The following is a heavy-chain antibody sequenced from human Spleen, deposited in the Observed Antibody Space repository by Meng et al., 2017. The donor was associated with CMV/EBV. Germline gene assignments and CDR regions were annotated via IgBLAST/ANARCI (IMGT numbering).Heavy chain of an antibody. J-gene: IGHJ4*02. CDR3: ARDVGLTALDY. V-gene: IGHV3-23*03. CDR2: IYTGGSRT. CDR1: GFTFTNYA. Sequence: LSCAASGFTFTNYAMNWVRQAPGKGLEWVSVIYTGGSRTYYADSVKGRFTISRDNSKNTLYLQMNSLRAEDTAVYYCARDVGLTALDYRGQGTLVTVSS. D-gene: IGHD3-10*01.